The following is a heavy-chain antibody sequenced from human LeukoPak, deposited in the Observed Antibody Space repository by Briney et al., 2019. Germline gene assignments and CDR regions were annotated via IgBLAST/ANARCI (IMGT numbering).Heavy chain of an antibody. V-gene: IGHV1-3*03. CDR3: AKRWSGSYSLANDY. Sequence: SVKVSCKASGYTFTSYAMHWVRQAPGQRLEWMGWINAGNGNTKYSQEFQGRVTITRDTSASTAYMELSSLRSEDMAVYYCAKRWSGSYSLANDYWGQGTLVTVSS. CDR2: INAGNGNT. CDR1: GYTFTSYA. J-gene: IGHJ4*02. D-gene: IGHD1-26*01.